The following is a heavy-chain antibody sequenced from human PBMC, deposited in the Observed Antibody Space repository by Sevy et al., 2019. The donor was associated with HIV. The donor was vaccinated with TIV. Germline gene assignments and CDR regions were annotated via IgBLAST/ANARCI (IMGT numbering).Heavy chain of an antibody. CDR2: ISFDGSDK. Sequence: GESLKISCAASGFDFSTYDMHWVRQAPGKGLEWVAFISFDGSDKWYVDSVKGRFTISRDNSKNTLYVQMNTLRDEDTAVYYCAKRERGYYDSSGNYDAFDVWGQGTSVTVSS. V-gene: IGHV3-33*03. J-gene: IGHJ3*01. D-gene: IGHD3-22*01. CDR1: GFDFSTYD. CDR3: AKRERGYYDSSGNYDAFDV.